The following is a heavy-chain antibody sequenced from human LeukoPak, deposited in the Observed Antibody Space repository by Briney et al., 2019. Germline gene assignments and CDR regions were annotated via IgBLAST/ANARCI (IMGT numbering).Heavy chain of an antibody. CDR3: ARDRAGSSGWYGEALGY. D-gene: IGHD6-19*01. CDR2: INPNSGGT. CDR1: GYTFTGYY. Sequence: ASVKVSCKASGYTFTGYYMHWVRQAPGQGLVWMGRINPNSGGTNYAQKFQGRVTMTRDTSISTAYMELSRLRSDDTAVYYCARDRAGSSGWYGEALGYWGQGTLVTVSS. J-gene: IGHJ4*02. V-gene: IGHV1-2*06.